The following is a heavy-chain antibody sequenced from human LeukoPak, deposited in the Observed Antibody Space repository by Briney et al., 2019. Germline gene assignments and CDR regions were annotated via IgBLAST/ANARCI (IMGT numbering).Heavy chain of an antibody. CDR2: ISSSSSYI. CDR1: GFTFSSYS. J-gene: IGHJ4*02. CDR3: ARDPTVSVPDYFDY. D-gene: IGHD4-11*01. Sequence: PGGSLRLSCAASGFTFSSYSMNWVRQAPGKGLEWVSSISSSSSYIYYADSVKGRFTISRDNAKNSLYLQMNSLRAEDTAVYYCARDPTVSVPDYFDYWGQGILVTVSS. V-gene: IGHV3-21*01.